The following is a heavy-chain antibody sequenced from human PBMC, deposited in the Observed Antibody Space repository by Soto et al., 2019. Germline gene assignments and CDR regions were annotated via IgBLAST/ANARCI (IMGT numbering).Heavy chain of an antibody. V-gene: IGHV1-18*01. Sequence: QVQLVQSGAEVKKPGASVKVSCKASGYTFTSYGISWVRQAPGQGLEWMGWISAYNGNTNYAQKLQGRVTMTTDTSTSTAYKELRSLRSDDTAVYYCARDLIPSSRGVNWFDPWGQGTLVTVSS. CDR3: ARDLIPSSRGVNWFDP. CDR1: GYTFTSYG. CDR2: ISAYNGNT. J-gene: IGHJ5*02. D-gene: IGHD6-13*01.